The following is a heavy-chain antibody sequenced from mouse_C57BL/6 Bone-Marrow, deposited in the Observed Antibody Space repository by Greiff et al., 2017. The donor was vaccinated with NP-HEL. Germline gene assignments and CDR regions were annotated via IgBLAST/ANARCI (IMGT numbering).Heavy chain of an antibody. CDR1: GYTFTDYY. CDR3: ARDGTTVVVPHYCDY. D-gene: IGHD1-1*01. J-gene: IGHJ2*01. CDR2: INPYNGGT. Sequence: EVQLQQSGPVLVKPGASVKMSCKASGYTFTDYYMNWVKQSHGKSLEWIGVINPYNGGTSYNQKFKGKATLTVDKSSSTAYMELNSLTSEDSAVYYCARDGTTVVVPHYCDYWGQGTTLTVSS. V-gene: IGHV1-19*01.